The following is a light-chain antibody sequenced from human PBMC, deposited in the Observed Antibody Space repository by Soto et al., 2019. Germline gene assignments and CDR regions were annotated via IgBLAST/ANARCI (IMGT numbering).Light chain of an antibody. CDR3: QQYASSPYT. Sequence: EVVLTQSPGTLSLSPGERATLSCRASQIVNSNYLACYQHKPGQSPRFLIYGASRRATGIPDRFSGRESGTDFTLTITTLEPEDSAVYFCQQYASSPYTFGQGTKVDI. CDR1: QIVNSNY. J-gene: IGKJ2*01. V-gene: IGKV3-20*01. CDR2: GAS.